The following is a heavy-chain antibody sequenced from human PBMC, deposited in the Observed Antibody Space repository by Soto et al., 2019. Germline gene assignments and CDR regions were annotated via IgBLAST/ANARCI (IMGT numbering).Heavy chain of an antibody. D-gene: IGHD2-2*01. Sequence: ASVKVSCKASGYTFTSYGISWVRQAPGQGLEWMGWISAYNGNTNYAQKLQGRVTMTTDTSTSTAYMELRSLRSDDTAVYYRARDDIVVVPAAMPYYYYGMDVWGQGTTVTVSS. CDR1: GYTFTSYG. CDR3: ARDDIVVVPAAMPYYYYGMDV. CDR2: ISAYNGNT. V-gene: IGHV1-18*01. J-gene: IGHJ6*02.